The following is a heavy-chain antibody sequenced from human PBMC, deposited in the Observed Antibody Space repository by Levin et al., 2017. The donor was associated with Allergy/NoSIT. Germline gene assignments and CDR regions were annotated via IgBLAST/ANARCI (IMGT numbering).Heavy chain of an antibody. Sequence: ASVKVSCKASGYTFTGYYMHWVRQAPGQGLEWMGRINPNSGGTNYAQKFQGRVTMTRDTSISTAYMELSRLRSDDTAVYYCARVDGLGLYYFDYWGQGTLVTVSS. CDR2: INPNSGGT. CDR1: GYTFTGYY. D-gene: IGHD3-10*01. CDR3: ARVDGLGLYYFDY. J-gene: IGHJ4*02. V-gene: IGHV1-2*06.